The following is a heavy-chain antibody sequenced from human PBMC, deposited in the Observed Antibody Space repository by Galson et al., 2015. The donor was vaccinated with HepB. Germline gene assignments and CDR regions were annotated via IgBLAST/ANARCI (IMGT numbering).Heavy chain of an antibody. CDR3: ARGDYYDSSGYSHFDY. CDR1: GGTFSSYA. CDR2: IIPILGIA. D-gene: IGHD3-22*01. V-gene: IGHV1-69*04. Sequence: SVKVSCKASGGTFSSYAISWVRQAPGQGLEWMGRIIPILGIANYAQKFQGRVTITADKSTSTAYMELSSLRSEDTAVYYCARGDYYDSSGYSHFDYWGQGTLVTVSS. J-gene: IGHJ4*02.